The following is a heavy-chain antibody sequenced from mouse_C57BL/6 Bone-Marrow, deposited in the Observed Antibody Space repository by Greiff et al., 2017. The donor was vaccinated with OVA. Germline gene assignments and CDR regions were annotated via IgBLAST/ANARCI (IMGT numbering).Heavy chain of an antibody. CDR3: ARDDGYFFEY. D-gene: IGHD2-3*01. CDR2: IYPGSGNT. V-gene: IGHV1-76*01. CDR1: GYTFTDHY. J-gene: IGHJ2*01. Sequence: QVQLQQSGAEVVRPGASVKLSCKASGYTFTDHYINWVKQRPGQGLEWIARIYPGSGNTYYNEKFKGKATLTAEKSSNTAYMQLSSLTSEDSAVYCCARDDGYFFEYWGQGTTLTDSP.